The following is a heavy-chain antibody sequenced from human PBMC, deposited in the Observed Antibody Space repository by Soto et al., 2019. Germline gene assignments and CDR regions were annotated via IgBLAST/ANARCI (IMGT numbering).Heavy chain of an antibody. CDR3: ASHFTGVLVLGTSPPGGDNYGWDV. CDR2: IIPILDIP. J-gene: IGHJ6*02. CDR1: GGTFSRYT. Sequence: QVQLVQSGAEVKKHGSSVKVSCKASGGTFSRYTFTWVRQAPGQGLEWMGRIIPILDIPNYAQNFQGRVTITADKSTSIAYMELSSLTSDDTAVYYCASHFTGVLVLGTSPPGGDNYGWDVWGQGTTVTVSS. D-gene: IGHD2-8*02. V-gene: IGHV1-69*02.